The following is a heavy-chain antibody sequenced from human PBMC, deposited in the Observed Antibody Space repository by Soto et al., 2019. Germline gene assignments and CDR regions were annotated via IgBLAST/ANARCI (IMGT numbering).Heavy chain of an antibody. J-gene: IGHJ4*02. CDR3: ARSEGTGDSRPDYFDY. Sequence: QVQLVQSGAEVKKPGSSVKVSCKASGGTFSSYAISWVRQAPGQGLEWMGGIIPIFGTANYAQKFQGRVTITADESTSPAYLELSSLRSEDTAVYYCARSEGTGDSRPDYFDYWGKGTLVTVSS. V-gene: IGHV1-69*01. CDR2: IIPIFGTA. CDR1: GGTFSSYA. D-gene: IGHD7-27*01.